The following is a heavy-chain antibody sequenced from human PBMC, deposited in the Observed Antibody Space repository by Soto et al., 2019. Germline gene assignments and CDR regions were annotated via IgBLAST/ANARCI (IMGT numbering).Heavy chain of an antibody. CDR2: IIPIFGTA. D-gene: IGHD3-16*01. V-gene: IGHV1-69*01. J-gene: IGHJ2*01. Sequence: QVQLVQSGAEVKKPGSSVKVSCKASGGTFSSYSINWVRQAPGQGLEWMGGIIPIFGTANYAQKFQGRVTLTADESTSTAHMELSSLRNEDKDVYYCARPSQSWPGGWYLDLWGRCTLVTVSS. CDR1: GGTFSSYS. CDR3: ARPSQSWPGGWYLDL.